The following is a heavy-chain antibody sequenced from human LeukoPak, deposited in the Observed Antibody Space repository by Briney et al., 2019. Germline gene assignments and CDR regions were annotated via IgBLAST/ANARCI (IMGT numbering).Heavy chain of an antibody. CDR1: GFTFGSYA. Sequence: GGSLRLSCAASGFTFGSYAMSWVRQAPGKGLEWVSAISGSGGSTYYADSVKGRFTMSRDNSKNTLYLQMNSLRAEDTAIYYCAKDKEFRISCRRFDYWGQGTLVTVAS. D-gene: IGHD2-2*01. CDR3: AKDKEFRISCRRFDY. V-gene: IGHV3-23*01. CDR2: ISGSGGST. J-gene: IGHJ4*02.